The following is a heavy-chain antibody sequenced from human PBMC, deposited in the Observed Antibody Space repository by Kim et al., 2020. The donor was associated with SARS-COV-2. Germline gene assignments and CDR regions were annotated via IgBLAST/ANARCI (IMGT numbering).Heavy chain of an antibody. CDR3: AKGTPGSGSYTDYFDY. J-gene: IGHJ4*02. V-gene: IGHV3-30*18. Sequence: GGSLRLSCAASGFTFSSYGMHWVRQAPGKGLEWVAVISYDGSNKYYADSVKGRFTISRDNSKNTLYLQMNSLRAEDTAVYYCAKGTPGSGSYTDYFDYCGQGTLVTVSS. D-gene: IGHD3-10*01. CDR2: ISYDGSNK. CDR1: GFTFSSYG.